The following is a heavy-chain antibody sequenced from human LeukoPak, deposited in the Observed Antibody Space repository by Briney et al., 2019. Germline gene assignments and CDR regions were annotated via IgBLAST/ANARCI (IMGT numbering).Heavy chain of an antibody. Sequence: ASVKVSCKASGYTFIGYYMHWVRQAPGQGLEWMGWINPNSGGTNYAQKFQGRVTMTRDTSISTAYMESSRLRSDDTAVYSCATSSRGGNSFDIWGQGTMVTVSS. CDR3: ATSSRGGNSFDI. D-gene: IGHD6-19*01. CDR2: INPNSGGT. V-gene: IGHV1-2*02. CDR1: GYTFIGYY. J-gene: IGHJ3*02.